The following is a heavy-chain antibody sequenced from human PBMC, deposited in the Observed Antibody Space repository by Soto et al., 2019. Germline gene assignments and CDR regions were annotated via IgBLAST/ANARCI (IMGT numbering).Heavy chain of an antibody. V-gene: IGHV4-59*01. J-gene: IGHJ5*02. Sequence: QVQLQESGPGLVKPSETLSLTCTVSGGSISSYYWSWIRQPPGKGLEWIGYIYYSGSTNYNPSLKSRVTISVDTSTNQSSLKLSSVTAADTAVYYCAREFFGAGTWFDPWGQGTLVTVSS. D-gene: IGHD3-3*01. CDR2: IYYSGST. CDR3: AREFFGAGTWFDP. CDR1: GGSISSYY.